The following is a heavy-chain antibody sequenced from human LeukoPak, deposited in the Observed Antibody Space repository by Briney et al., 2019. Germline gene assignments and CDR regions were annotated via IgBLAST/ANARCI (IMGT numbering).Heavy chain of an antibody. Sequence: GGSLRLSCAASGFALSSHWMTWVRQVPGRRPEWVANVNRDGSETYYLDSVKGRFTISRDNAKNSLYLQMNSLRAEDTAVYYCAREMTTVTTMTDYWGQGTLVTVSS. CDR3: AREMTTVTTMTDY. CDR2: VNRDGSET. D-gene: IGHD4-17*01. J-gene: IGHJ4*02. CDR1: GFALSSHW. V-gene: IGHV3-7*01.